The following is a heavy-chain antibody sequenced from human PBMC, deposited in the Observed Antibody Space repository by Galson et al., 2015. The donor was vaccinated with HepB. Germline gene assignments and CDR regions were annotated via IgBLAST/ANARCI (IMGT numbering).Heavy chain of an antibody. J-gene: IGHJ4*02. CDR3: ARDWYYYGSGENGRLDY. Sequence: SLRLSCAASGFTFSSYWMSWVRQAPGKGLEWVANIKQDGSEKYYVDSVKGRFTISRDNAKNSLYLQMNSLRAEDTAVYYCARDWYYYGSGENGRLDYWGRGTLVTVSS. D-gene: IGHD3-10*01. CDR1: GFTFSSYW. CDR2: IKQDGSEK. V-gene: IGHV3-7*01.